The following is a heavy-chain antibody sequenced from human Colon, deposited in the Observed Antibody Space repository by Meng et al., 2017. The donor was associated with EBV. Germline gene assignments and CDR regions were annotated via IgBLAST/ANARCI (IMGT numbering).Heavy chain of an antibody. D-gene: IGHD7-27*01. V-gene: IGHV4-30-2*01. CDR1: GYSVTNGGSA. CDR3: VRDTSTWGNKGLDH. Sequence: LQLQEPRSALGKPSQTLELTYVVSGYSVTNGGSAWSWIRQPPGNGLEWIDYIYHSGSTKYNPSLKSRVTISVDTSKNQFSLKLSSVTAADTTVYYCVRDTSTWGNKGLDHWGQGILVTVSS. J-gene: IGHJ4*02. CDR2: IYHSGST.